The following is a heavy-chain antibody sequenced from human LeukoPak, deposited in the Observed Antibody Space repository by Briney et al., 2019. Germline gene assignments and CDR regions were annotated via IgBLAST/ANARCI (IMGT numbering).Heavy chain of an antibody. CDR3: ARGPGDSSGYYLGY. J-gene: IGHJ4*02. CDR1: GLTVSSNY. Sequence: GGSLRLSCAASGLTVSSNYMSWVRQAPGKGLEWVSVIYSGGSTYYADSVKGRFTISRDNSKNTLYLQMNSLRAEDTAVYYCARGPGDSSGYYLGYWGQGTLVTVSS. V-gene: IGHV3-53*01. CDR2: IYSGGST. D-gene: IGHD3-22*01.